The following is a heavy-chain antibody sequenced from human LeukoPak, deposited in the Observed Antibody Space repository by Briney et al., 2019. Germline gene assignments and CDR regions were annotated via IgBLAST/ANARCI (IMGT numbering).Heavy chain of an antibody. D-gene: IGHD3-3*01. CDR3: ARQYYDFWSGYYNYYYYGMDV. Sequence: SETLSLTCTVSGGSISSSSYYWGWIRQPPGKGLEWIGYIYYSGSTYYNPSLKGRVTISVDTSKNQFSLKLSSVTAADTAVYYCARQYYDFWSGYYNYYYYGMDVWGQGTTVTVSS. CDR1: GGSISSSSYY. V-gene: IGHV4-39*07. CDR2: IYYSGST. J-gene: IGHJ6*02.